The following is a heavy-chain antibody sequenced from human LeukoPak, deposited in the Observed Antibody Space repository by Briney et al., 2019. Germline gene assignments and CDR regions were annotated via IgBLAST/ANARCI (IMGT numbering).Heavy chain of an antibody. Sequence: PGGSLRLSCVASGFAFSTYSMNWVRQAPGKGLEWVSYIGSSSSRIYYADPVKGRFTISRDNAKNSLYLQMNGLRAEDTAVYYCARGPSSQFRTDYWGQGTLVTVSS. CDR3: ARGPSSQFRTDY. CDR1: GFAFSTYS. V-gene: IGHV3-48*01. D-gene: IGHD2-2*01. J-gene: IGHJ4*02. CDR2: IGSSSSRI.